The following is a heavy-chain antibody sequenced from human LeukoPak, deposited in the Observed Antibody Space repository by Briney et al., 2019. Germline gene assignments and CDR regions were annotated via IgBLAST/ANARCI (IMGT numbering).Heavy chain of an antibody. V-gene: IGHV3-7*01. D-gene: IGHD3-22*01. J-gene: IGHJ3*02. CDR3: ARVEDMIVVVIPSYDAFDI. CDR2: IKQDGSEK. Sequence: GGSLRLSCAASGFTFSNYWMNWVRQAPGKGLEWVANIKQDGSEKYYVDSVKGRFTISRDNAKNSLYLQMNSLRAEDTAVYYCARVEDMIVVVIPSYDAFDIWGQGTMVTVSS. CDR1: GFTFSNYW.